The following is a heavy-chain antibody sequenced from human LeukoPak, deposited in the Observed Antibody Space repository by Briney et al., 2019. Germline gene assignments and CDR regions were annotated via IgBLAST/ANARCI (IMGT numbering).Heavy chain of an antibody. Sequence: PSGTLSLTCTVSGGSISSGSYYWSWIRQPAGKGLEWIVRIYTSGSTNYNPSLKSRVTMSVDRSKNQFSLKLSSVTAADTAVYYCARQGLSVVVIRFGGFSRHPYFDYWGQGTLVTVSS. CDR2: IYTSGST. V-gene: IGHV4-61*02. CDR1: GGSISSGSYY. J-gene: IGHJ4*02. D-gene: IGHD3-22*01. CDR3: ARQGLSVVVIRFGGFSRHPYFDY.